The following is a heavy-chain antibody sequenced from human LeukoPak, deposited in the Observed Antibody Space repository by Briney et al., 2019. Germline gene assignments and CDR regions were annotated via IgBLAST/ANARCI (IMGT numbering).Heavy chain of an antibody. V-gene: IGHV3-15*04. D-gene: IGHD1-7*01. CDR3: TTDEDWNYARKDV. J-gene: IGHJ6*02. CDR1: GFTFNYAW. Sequence: GGSLRLSCAASGFTFNYAWMSWVRQVPGKGLEWVGQTVSEIDGGTTDYATPVKGRSTISRDDSKSTLYLQMNSLKIEDTAVYYCTTDEDWNYARKDVWGQGATVIVSS. CDR2: TVSEIDGGTT.